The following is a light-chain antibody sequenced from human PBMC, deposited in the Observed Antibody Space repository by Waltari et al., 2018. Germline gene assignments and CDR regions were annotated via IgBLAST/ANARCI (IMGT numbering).Light chain of an antibody. CDR1: QSVSRDY. J-gene: IGKJ1*01. Sequence: EVVLTQSPGTLSLSPGERATPSCRASQSVSRDYLAWYQQKPGQAPRLLIYGASNRATGIPDRFSGSGSGRDFTLTISRLEPEDFAVYYCQQYGTSPTWTFGQGTKVEIK. CDR2: GAS. V-gene: IGKV3-20*01. CDR3: QQYGTSPTWT.